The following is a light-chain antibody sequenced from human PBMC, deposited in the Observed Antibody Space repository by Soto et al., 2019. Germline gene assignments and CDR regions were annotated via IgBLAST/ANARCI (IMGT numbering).Light chain of an antibody. J-gene: IGKJ4*01. V-gene: IGKV1-5*01. CDR2: DAS. Sequence: DIQLTQSPSTLSASVRDRVTITCRASQTISSWLAWYQQKPGKAPKLLIYDASSLQSGLPSRFSGSGSGTEFTLTISSLQPDDFATYHCQQYNSYSVTFGGGTKVEIK. CDR3: QQYNSYSVT. CDR1: QTISSW.